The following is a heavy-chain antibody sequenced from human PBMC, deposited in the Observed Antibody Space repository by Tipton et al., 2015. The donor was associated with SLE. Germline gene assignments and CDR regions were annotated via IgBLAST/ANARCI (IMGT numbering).Heavy chain of an antibody. CDR3: ARDPYSSSWYYMDV. CDR2: IKQDGSEK. CDR1: GFNFADYG. V-gene: IGHV3-7*03. Sequence: GSLRLSCAASGFNFADYGMSWVRQAPGKGLVWVANIKQDGSEKYYVDSVKGRFTISRDNAKNSLYLQMNSLRVEDTDVYYYARDPYSSSWYYMDVWGKGTTVAVSS. J-gene: IGHJ6*03. D-gene: IGHD6-13*01.